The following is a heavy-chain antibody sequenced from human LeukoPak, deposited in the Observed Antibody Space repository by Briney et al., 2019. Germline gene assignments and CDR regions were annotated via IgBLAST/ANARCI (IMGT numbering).Heavy chain of an antibody. CDR2: INHSGST. Sequence: SETLSLTCAVYGGSLSGYYWSWIRQPPGKGLEWIGEINHSGSTNYNPSLKSRVTISVDTSKNQFSLKLSSVTAADTAVYYCARKRVYYYYYMDVWGKGTTVTVSS. V-gene: IGHV4-34*01. CDR3: ARKRVYYYYYMDV. J-gene: IGHJ6*03. CDR1: GGSLSGYY.